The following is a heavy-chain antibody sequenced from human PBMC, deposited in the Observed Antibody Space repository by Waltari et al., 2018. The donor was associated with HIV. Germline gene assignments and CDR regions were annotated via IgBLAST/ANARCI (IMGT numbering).Heavy chain of an antibody. CDR1: GFNFNDCV. J-gene: IGHJ4*02. CDR3: ARGTDWLVNVLEY. Sequence: QIQLVQSGAEVKKPGASVQVSCKTSGFNFNDCVIHWMRQAPGQGLEWMGSISVGNLHRRSSRMFQGGVRCTRDTAETTIFMEVSSLKSEGPAVYFCARGTDWLVNVLEYWGQGTLLTVSS. V-gene: IGHV1-3*01. D-gene: IGHD6-19*01. CDR2: ISVGNLHR.